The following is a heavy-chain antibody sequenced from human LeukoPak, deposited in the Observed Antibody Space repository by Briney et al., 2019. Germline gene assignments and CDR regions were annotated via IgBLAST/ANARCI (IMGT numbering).Heavy chain of an antibody. Sequence: PGGSLRLSCAASGFTFSTYSMNWVRQAPGRGLEWVSSISSSSKYIYYADSVKGRFTISRGDAKNSLSLQMNSLRAEDTAVYYCARDLDIVVVPASWFYPWGQGTLVTVSS. D-gene: IGHD2-2*03. CDR2: ISSSSKYI. CDR1: GFTFSTYS. J-gene: IGHJ5*02. CDR3: ARDLDIVVVPASWFYP. V-gene: IGHV3-21*01.